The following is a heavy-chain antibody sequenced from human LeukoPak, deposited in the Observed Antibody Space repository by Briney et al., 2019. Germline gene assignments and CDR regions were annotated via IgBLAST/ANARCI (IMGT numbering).Heavy chain of an antibody. CDR1: GFTFSSYW. CDR2: INTDGSST. Sequence: GGSLRLSCAVSGFTFSSYWMHWVRQAPGKGLVWVSRINTDGSSTSYADSVKGRFTISRDNAKNTLYLQMNSLRAEDTAVYYCARSLIDWLSPYCWDYWGQGTLVTVSS. CDR3: ARSLIDWLSPYCWDY. D-gene: IGHD3-9*01. V-gene: IGHV3-74*01. J-gene: IGHJ4*02.